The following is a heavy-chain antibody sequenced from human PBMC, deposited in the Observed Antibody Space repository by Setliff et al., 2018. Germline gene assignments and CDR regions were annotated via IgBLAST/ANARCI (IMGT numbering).Heavy chain of an antibody. CDR2: IYSGGSA. CDR3: ARWPGGAQSAHYLDY. J-gene: IGHJ4*02. Sequence: PGGSLRLSCAASGFSVSSNYMNWVRQAPDRGLEWVSAIYSGGSAYYADSVKGRFTISRDNSKNTLYLQMNSLRAEDTAVYYCARWPGGAQSAHYLDYWGQGTLVTVSS. V-gene: IGHV3-66*01. D-gene: IGHD3-10*01. CDR1: GFSVSSNY.